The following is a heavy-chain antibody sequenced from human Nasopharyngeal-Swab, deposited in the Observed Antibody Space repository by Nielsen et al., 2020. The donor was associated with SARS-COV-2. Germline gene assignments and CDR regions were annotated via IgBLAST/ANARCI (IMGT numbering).Heavy chain of an antibody. V-gene: IGHV1-58*01. CDR3: AAAISSSWYHYYYYGMDV. Sequence: SVKVSCKASGFTFTSSAVQWVRQARGQRLEWIGWIVVGSGNTNYAQKFQERVTITRDMSTRTAYMELSSLRSEDTAVYYCAAAISSSWYHYYYYGMDVWGQGTTVTVSS. J-gene: IGHJ6*02. CDR2: IVVGSGNT. CDR1: GFTFTSSA. D-gene: IGHD6-13*01.